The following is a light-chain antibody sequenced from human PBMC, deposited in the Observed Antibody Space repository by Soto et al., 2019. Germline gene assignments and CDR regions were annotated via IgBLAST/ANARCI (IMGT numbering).Light chain of an antibody. V-gene: IGKV1-9*01. J-gene: IGKJ5*01. CDR1: QGISSY. Sequence: IQLTQSPSSLSASLGDRVTITCRASQGISSYLAWYQQKPGKAPKLLIYAASTLQSGVPSRFSGSGSGTDSTLTISSLQPEDFATYYCQQLNSYPLFGQGTRLEIK. CDR2: AAS. CDR3: QQLNSYPL.